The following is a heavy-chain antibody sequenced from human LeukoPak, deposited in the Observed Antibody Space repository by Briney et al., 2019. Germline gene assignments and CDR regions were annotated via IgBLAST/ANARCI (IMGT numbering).Heavy chain of an antibody. CDR1: GFTFSSYG. D-gene: IGHD2-2*01. V-gene: IGHV3-33*01. CDR3: ARDGLETPAFDY. CDR2: IWYDGSNK. Sequence: GGSLRLSCAASGFTFSSYGMHWVHQAPGKGLEWVAVIWYDGSNKYYADSVKGRFTISRDNSKNTLYLQMNSLRAEDTAVYYCARDGLETPAFDYWGQGTLVTVSS. J-gene: IGHJ4*02.